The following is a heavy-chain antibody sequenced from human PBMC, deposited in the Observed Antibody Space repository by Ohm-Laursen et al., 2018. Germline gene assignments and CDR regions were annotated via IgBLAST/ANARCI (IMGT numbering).Heavy chain of an antibody. J-gene: IGHJ4*02. Sequence: SDTLSLTCAVYGGSFSGYYWSWIRQPPGKGLEWIGEINHSGSTNYNPSLKSRVTISVDTSKNQFSLKLSSVTAADTAVYYCANLNCSSTSCYDYWGQGTLVTVSS. D-gene: IGHD2-2*01. CDR2: INHSGST. CDR3: ANLNCSSTSCYDY. V-gene: IGHV4-34*01. CDR1: GGSFSGYY.